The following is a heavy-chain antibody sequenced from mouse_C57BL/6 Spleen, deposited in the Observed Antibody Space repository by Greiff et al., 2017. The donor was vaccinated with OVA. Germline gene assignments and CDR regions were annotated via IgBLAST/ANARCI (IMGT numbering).Heavy chain of an antibody. CDR3: STWGDYDAWFAY. CDR2: IDPENGDT. V-gene: IGHV14-4*01. D-gene: IGHD2-4*01. Sequence: VQLKQSGAELVRPGASVKLSCTASGFNIKDDYMHWVKQRPEQGLEWIGWIDPENGDTEYASKFQGKATITADTSSNTAYLQLSSLTSEDTAVYYCSTWGDYDAWFAYWGQGTLVTVSA. CDR1: GFNIKDDY. J-gene: IGHJ3*01.